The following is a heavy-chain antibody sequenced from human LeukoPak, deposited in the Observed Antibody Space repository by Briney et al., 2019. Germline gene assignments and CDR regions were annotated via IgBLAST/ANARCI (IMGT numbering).Heavy chain of an antibody. V-gene: IGHV4-39*01. J-gene: IGHJ4*02. CDR1: GGSISSSSYY. CDR3: ARTRGSYSAHYFDC. Sequence: PSETLSLTCTVSGGSISSSSYYWGWIRQPPGKGLEWIGSIYYSGSTYYNPSLKSRVTISVDTSKNQFSLKLSSVTAADTAVYYCARTRGSYSAHYFDCWGQGTLVTVSS. D-gene: IGHD1-26*01. CDR2: IYYSGST.